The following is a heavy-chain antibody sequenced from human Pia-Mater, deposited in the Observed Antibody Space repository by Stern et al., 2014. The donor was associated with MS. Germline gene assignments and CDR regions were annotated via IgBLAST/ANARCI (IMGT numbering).Heavy chain of an antibody. V-gene: IGHV4-30-4*01. CDR2: IYYSGRN. J-gene: IGHJ4*02. CDR3: ARMKTGLRENRGFDF. CDR1: GDSINSGDFH. Sequence: QLQLQESGPGLVKPSETLSLTCTVSGDSINSGDFHWSWVRQSPGKGLEXIGYIYYSGRNYNNPSLKSRVTMSIDTSTNQFSLNLTSVTAADTALYFCARMKTGLRENRGFDFWGQGTQVTVSS. D-gene: IGHD4-17*01.